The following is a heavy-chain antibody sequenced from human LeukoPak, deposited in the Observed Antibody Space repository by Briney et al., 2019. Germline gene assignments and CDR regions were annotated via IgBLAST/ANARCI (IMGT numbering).Heavy chain of an antibody. J-gene: IGHJ4*02. V-gene: IGHV3-23*01. CDR2: ISGSGANT. D-gene: IGHD3-16*02. CDR1: GFTFSTYA. Sequence: GGSLRLSCAASGFTFSTYAMSWVRQAPGKGLEWVSTISGSGANTYYADSVRGRFTISRDNSKNTLYLHMNSLRAEDTAEYYCAKERAGYTNPYYFDYWGQGTLVTVSS. CDR3: AKERAGYTNPYYFDY.